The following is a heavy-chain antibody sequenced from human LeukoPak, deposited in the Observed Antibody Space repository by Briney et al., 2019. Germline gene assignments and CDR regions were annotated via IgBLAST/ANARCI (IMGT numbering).Heavy chain of an antibody. D-gene: IGHD3-22*01. V-gene: IGHV4-31*03. CDR3: ARLRNYDNSGYYPFDY. Sequence: SETLSLTCTVSGGSISSGGYYWSGIRQHPGKGLEWIGYIYYSGSTYYNPSLKSRVTISVDTSKNQFSLKLSSVTAADTAVYYCARLRNYDNSGYYPFDYWGQGTLVTVSS. CDR1: GGSISSGGYY. CDR2: IYYSGST. J-gene: IGHJ4*02.